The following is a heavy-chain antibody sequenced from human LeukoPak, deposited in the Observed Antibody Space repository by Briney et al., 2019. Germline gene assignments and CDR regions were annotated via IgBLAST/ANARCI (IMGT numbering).Heavy chain of an antibody. CDR2: INHSGST. J-gene: IGHJ4*02. CDR3: ARGRYDILTGYYRANYFDY. Sequence: SETLSLTCAVYGGSFSGYYWSWIRQPPGKGLEWIGEINHSGSTNYNPSLKSRVTISVDTSKNQSSLKLSSVTAADTAVYYCARGRYDILTGYYRANYFDYWGQGTLVTVSS. D-gene: IGHD3-9*01. CDR1: GGSFSGYY. V-gene: IGHV4-34*01.